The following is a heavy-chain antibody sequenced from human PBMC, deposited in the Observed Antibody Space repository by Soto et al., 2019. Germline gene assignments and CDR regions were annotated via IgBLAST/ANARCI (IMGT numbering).Heavy chain of an antibody. CDR1: GGSISSYY. V-gene: IGHV4-59*01. Sequence: PSETLSLTCTVSGGSISSYYWSWIRQPPGKGLEWIGYIYYSGSTNYNPSLKSRVTISVDTSKNQFSLKLSSVTAADTAVYYCARDRRYYDSSGYYRAFDYWGQGTLVTSPQ. CDR2: IYYSGST. CDR3: ARDRRYYDSSGYYRAFDY. J-gene: IGHJ4*02. D-gene: IGHD3-22*01.